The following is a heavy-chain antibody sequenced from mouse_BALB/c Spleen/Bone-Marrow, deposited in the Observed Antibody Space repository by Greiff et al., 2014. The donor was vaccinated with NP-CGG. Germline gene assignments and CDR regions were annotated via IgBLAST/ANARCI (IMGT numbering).Heavy chain of an antibody. J-gene: IGHJ4*01. V-gene: IGHV1-4*01. CDR2: INPSSGYT. Sequence: QVQLQQSGAELARPGASVKMSCKASAYTLTDYTVHWVKQRPGQGLEWIGYINPSSGYTNYNQIFKDKATLTADKSSSTAYMQLSSLTSEDSAVYYCARRGTFGATSYAMDYWGQGNSVTVSS. D-gene: IGHD3-1*01. CDR1: AYTLTDYT. CDR3: ARRGTFGATSYAMDY.